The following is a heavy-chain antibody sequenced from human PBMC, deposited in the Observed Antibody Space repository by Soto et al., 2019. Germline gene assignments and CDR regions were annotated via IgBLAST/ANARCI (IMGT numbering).Heavy chain of an antibody. CDR1: GYTFTSXA. Sequence: QVQLVQSGAEVRKPGASVKVSCKASGYTFTSXAXXXXXXXXXXXXXWMGWISAYNGNTNYAQKLQGRVTMTTDTXXXXXXXXXXXXXXXXXXXXXXXXXXXXXXXXXXDYWGQGTLVTVSS. V-gene: IGHV1-18*01. CDR2: ISAYNGNT. CDR3: XXXXXXXXXXXXDY. J-gene: IGHJ4*02.